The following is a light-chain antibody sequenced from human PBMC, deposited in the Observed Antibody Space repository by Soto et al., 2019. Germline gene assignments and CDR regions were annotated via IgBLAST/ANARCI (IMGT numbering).Light chain of an antibody. Sequence: EIVLTQSPATLSLSPGERATLSCRASQSVSSYLAWYQQKPGQAPRLLIYDASNRATGIPERFSGSGSGTDFTLTISRLEPEDFAVYYCQQYGSSLYTFGQGTKLEIK. CDR3: QQYGSSLYT. J-gene: IGKJ2*01. CDR2: DAS. V-gene: IGKV3-20*01. CDR1: QSVSSY.